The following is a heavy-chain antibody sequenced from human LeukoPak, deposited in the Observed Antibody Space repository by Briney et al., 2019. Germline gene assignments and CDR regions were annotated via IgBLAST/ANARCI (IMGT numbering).Heavy chain of an antibody. CDR1: GGSISSSSYY. CDR3: ARLAAAGTFYLDY. CDR2: IYYSGST. V-gene: IGHV4-39*01. Sequence: SETLSLTCTVSGGSISSSSYYWGWIRQPPGKGLEWMGSIYYSGSTYYNPSLKSRVTISVDTSKNQFSLKLSSVTSADTAVYYCARLAAAGTFYLDYWGQGTLVTAPS. J-gene: IGHJ4*02. D-gene: IGHD6-13*01.